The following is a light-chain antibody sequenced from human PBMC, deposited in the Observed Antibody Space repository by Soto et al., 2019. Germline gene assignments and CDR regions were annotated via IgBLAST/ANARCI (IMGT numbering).Light chain of an antibody. CDR2: WAS. CDR3: QQYYSTPRT. Sequence: DIVMTQSPDSLAVSLGERATINCKSSQSVLHSSNNKNYLAWYQQKPGQSPKLLIYWASTRESGVPDRFSGSGSGTDFTLTISSLQAEDVAVYYCQQYYSTPRTFGGGTKVDIK. V-gene: IGKV4-1*01. J-gene: IGKJ4*01. CDR1: QSVLHSSNNKNY.